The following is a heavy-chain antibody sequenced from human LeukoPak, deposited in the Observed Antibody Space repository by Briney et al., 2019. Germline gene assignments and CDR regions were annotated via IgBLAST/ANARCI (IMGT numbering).Heavy chain of an antibody. V-gene: IGHV3-21*01. D-gene: IGHD3-22*01. CDR1: GFTFSSYS. CDR3: ARDYPHTCYYDSSGYAPWFDP. Sequence: GGSLRLSCAASGFTFSSYSMNWVRQAPGKGLEWVSSISSSSSYIYYADSVKGRFTISRDNAKNSLYLQMNSLRAEDTAVYYCARDYPHTCYYDSSGYAPWFDPWGQGTLVTVSS. CDR2: ISSSSSYI. J-gene: IGHJ5*02.